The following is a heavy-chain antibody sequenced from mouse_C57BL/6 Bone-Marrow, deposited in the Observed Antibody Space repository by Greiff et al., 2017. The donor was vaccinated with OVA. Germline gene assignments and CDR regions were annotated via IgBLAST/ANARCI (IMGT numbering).Heavy chain of an antibody. D-gene: IGHD6-1*01. V-gene: IGHV1-55*01. CDR2: IYPGSGST. CDR3: GGQSYWYFDV. CDR1: GYTFTSYW. Sequence: VQLQQPGAELVKPGASVKMSCKASGYTFTSYWITWVKQRPGQGLEWIGDIYPGSGSTNYNAKFKSKATLTVDTSSSTAYMQLSSLTSVDSAVYYCGGQSYWYFDVWGTGTTVTVSS. J-gene: IGHJ1*03.